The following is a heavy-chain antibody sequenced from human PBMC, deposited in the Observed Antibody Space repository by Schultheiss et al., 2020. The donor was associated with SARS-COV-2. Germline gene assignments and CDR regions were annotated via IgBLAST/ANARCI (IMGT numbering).Heavy chain of an antibody. CDR3: ARDQAAGTDY. D-gene: IGHD6-13*01. V-gene: IGHV3-21*01. CDR2: ISSSSSYI. Sequence: GGSLRLSCAASGFTVSSNYMSWVRQAPGKGLEWVSSISSSSSYIYYADSVKGRFTISRDNAKNSLYLQMNSLRAEDTAVYYCARDQAAGTDYWGQGTLVTVSS. J-gene: IGHJ4*02. CDR1: GFTVSSNY.